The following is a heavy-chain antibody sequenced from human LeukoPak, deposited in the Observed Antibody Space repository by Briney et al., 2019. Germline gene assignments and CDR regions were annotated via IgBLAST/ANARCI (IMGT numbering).Heavy chain of an antibody. D-gene: IGHD4-11*01. CDR3: ARDTGARRAFDS. CDR2: ISYDGSNK. V-gene: IGHV3-30*03. CDR1: GFTFSSYG. Sequence: GGSLRLSCAASGFTFSSYGLHWVRQAPGKGLEWVAVISYDGSNKYYADSVKGRFTISRDNSKNTLYLQMNSLRAEDTAVYYCARDTGARRAFDSWGQGTLVTVSS. J-gene: IGHJ4*02.